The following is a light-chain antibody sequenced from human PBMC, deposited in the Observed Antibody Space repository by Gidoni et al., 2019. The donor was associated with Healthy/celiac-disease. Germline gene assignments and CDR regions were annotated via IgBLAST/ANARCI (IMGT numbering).Light chain of an antibody. Sequence: LSCRASQSVSSSYLAWYQQKPGQAPRLLIYGASSRATGIPDRFSGSGSGTDFTLTISRLEPEDFAVYYCQQYGSSPYTFGQGTKLEIK. V-gene: IGKV3-20*01. CDR1: QSVSSSY. CDR3: QQYGSSPYT. J-gene: IGKJ2*01. CDR2: GAS.